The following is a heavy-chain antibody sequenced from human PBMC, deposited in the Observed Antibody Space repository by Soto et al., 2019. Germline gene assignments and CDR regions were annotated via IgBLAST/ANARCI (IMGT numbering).Heavy chain of an antibody. Sequence: SETLSLTCTVSGDSLSTYYWSWIRQPAGERLEWIGRIHDTGRTNYNPSLKSRVTMSVDTSKNQFSLRVNSVTAADTAVYYCARESVSGTYRFDSWGQGTLVTVSS. CDR3: ARESVSGTYRFDS. D-gene: IGHD3-16*02. J-gene: IGHJ4*02. CDR2: IHDTGRT. CDR1: GDSLSTYY. V-gene: IGHV4-4*07.